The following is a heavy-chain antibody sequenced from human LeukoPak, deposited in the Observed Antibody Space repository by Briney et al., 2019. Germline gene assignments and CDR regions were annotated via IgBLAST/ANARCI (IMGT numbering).Heavy chain of an antibody. CDR2: IYPGDSDT. CDR1: GYSFTSYW. V-gene: IGHV5-51*01. Sequence: GASLKVSCQGSGYSFTSYWIGWVRQVPGKGLEWMGIIYPGDSDTRYSPSFQGQVTISADKSISTAYLQWSSLKASDTAMYYCARLEYSSSATDYWGQGTLVTVSS. CDR3: ARLEYSSSATDY. D-gene: IGHD6-6*01. J-gene: IGHJ4*02.